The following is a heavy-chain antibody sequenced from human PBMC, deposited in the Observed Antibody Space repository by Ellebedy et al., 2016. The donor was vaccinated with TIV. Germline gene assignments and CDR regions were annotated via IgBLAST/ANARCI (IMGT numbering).Heavy chain of an antibody. CDR1: GGTFSSYA. V-gene: IGHV1-69*13. CDR2: IIPIFGTA. CDR3: ARVGYSSSWYAWFDP. D-gene: IGHD6-13*01. Sequence: AASVKVSCKASGGTFSSYAISWVRQAPGQGLEWMGGIIPIFGTANYAQKFQGRVTITADESTSTAYMELSSLRSEDTAVYYCARVGYSSSWYAWFDPWGQGTLVTVSS. J-gene: IGHJ5*02.